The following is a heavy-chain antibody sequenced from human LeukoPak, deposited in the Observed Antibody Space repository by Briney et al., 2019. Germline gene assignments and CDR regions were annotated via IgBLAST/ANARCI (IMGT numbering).Heavy chain of an antibody. CDR3: AKGKWGLTINNFDV. D-gene: IGHD3-9*01. CDR2: IKSDGSST. CDR1: GFSFSGYW. V-gene: IGHV3-74*01. Sequence: GGSLRLSCTTSGFSFSGYWMHWVRQAPGKGLVWVSRIKSDGSSTTYAGSVKGRFTISRDNSKDTLSLQMNSLRAEDTAVYYCAKGKWGLTINNFDVWGQGTMVTVSS. J-gene: IGHJ3*01.